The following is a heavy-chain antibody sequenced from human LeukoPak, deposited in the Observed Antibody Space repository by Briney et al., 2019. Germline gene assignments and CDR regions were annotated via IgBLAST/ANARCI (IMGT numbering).Heavy chain of an antibody. CDR2: ISYDGKNK. V-gene: IGHV3-30*03. D-gene: IGHD3-10*01. CDR3: AREQVRGGGDYYMDV. Sequence: PGRSLRLSCAASRFTFSSYGMHWVRQAPGKGLEWVAVISYDGKNKYYADSVKGRFTISRDNSKDTLYLQMNSLRAEDTAVYYCAREQVRGGGDYYMDVWGKGTTVTISS. J-gene: IGHJ6*03. CDR1: RFTFSSYG.